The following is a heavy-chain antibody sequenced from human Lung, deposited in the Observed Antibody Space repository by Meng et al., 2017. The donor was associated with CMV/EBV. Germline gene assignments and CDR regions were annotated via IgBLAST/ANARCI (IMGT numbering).Heavy chain of an antibody. J-gene: IGHJ5*02. CDR1: GFTFSSYW. Sequence: GESXKISCAASGFTFSSYWMHWVRQAPGKGLVWVSRINSDGSSTSYADSVKGRFTISRDNAKNTLYLQMNSLRAEDTAVYYCARDRIRFDPWGQGTVVTVSS. CDR3: ARDRIRFDP. V-gene: IGHV3-74*01. CDR2: INSDGSST.